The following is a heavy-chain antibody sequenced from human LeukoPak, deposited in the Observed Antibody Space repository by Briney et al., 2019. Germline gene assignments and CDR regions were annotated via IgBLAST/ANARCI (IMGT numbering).Heavy chain of an antibody. V-gene: IGHV3-66*01. J-gene: IGHJ4*02. CDR1: GFTVSSNY. CDR3: ARDNDSSGYWRY. CDR2: IYSGGST. Sequence: GGSLRLSCAASGFTVSSNYMSWVRQAPGKGLEWVSVIYSGGSTYYADSVKGRFTISRDNSKNTLYPQMNSLRAEDTAVYYCARDNDSSGYWRYWGQGTLVTVSS. D-gene: IGHD3-22*01.